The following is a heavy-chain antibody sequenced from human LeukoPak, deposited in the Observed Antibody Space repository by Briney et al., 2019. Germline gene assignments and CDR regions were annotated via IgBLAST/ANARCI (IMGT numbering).Heavy chain of an antibody. CDR3: ARDTGLTTPYYFDY. D-gene: IGHD4-17*01. V-gene: IGHV3-21*01. Sequence: GGSLRLSCAASGFTFSSYSMNWVRQAPGKGLEWVSSISSSSSYIYHADSVKGRFTISRDNAKNSLYLQMNSLRAEDTAVYYCARDTGLTTPYYFDYWGQGTLVTVSS. CDR2: ISSSSSYI. CDR1: GFTFSSYS. J-gene: IGHJ4*02.